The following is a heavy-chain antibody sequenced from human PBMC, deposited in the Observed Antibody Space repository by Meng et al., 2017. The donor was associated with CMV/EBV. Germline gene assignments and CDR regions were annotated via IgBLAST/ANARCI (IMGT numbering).Heavy chain of an antibody. D-gene: IGHD2-2*01. J-gene: IGHJ6*02. CDR2: ISYDGSNK. CDR3: ARDEQVQLLYDYYYGMDV. CDR1: GFTFSSYA. V-gene: IGHV3-30-3*01. Sequence: GGSLRLSCAASGFTFSSYAMHWVRQAPGKGLEWVAVISYDGSNKYYADSVKGRFTISRDNSKNTLYLQMNSLRAEDTAVYYCARDEQVQLLYDYYYGMDVWGQGTTVTV.